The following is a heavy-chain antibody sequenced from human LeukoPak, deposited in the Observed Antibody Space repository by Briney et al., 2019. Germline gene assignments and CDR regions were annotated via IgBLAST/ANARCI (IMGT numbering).Heavy chain of an antibody. D-gene: IGHD2-8*02. Sequence: GGSLRLSCAASGFFVYNSYMSWVRQAPGKGLEWVSVIYSDGGTFYSDSVKGRFTISRDYSKNTLYLQMNGLRADDPAVYFCPKATTGPAFWGPATPVTVSS. CDR1: GFFVYNSY. J-gene: IGHJ4*02. V-gene: IGHV3-53*01. CDR3: PKATTGPAF. CDR2: IYSDGGT.